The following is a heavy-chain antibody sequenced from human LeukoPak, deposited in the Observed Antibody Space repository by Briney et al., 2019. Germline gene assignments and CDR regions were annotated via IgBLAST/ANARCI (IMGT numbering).Heavy chain of an antibody. V-gene: IGHV4-4*09. J-gene: IGHJ4*02. CDR1: GGSISSYY. Sequence: SETLSHTCTVSGGSISSYYWSWIRQPPGKGLEWIGYIYTSGSTNYNPSLKSRVTISVDTSKNQFSLKLSSVTAADTAVYYCARRQNRGYFDYWGQGTLVTVSS. CDR3: ARRQNRGYFDY. CDR2: IYTSGST. D-gene: IGHD2/OR15-2a*01.